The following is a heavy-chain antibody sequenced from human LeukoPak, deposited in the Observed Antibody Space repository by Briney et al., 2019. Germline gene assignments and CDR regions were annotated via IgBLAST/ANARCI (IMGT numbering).Heavy chain of an antibody. V-gene: IGHV3-64*01. J-gene: IGHJ3*02. CDR1: GFTFSSYA. Sequence: GGSLRLSCAASGFTFSSYAMHWVRQAPGKGLEYVSAISSNGGSTYYANSVKGRFTISRDNSKNTLYLQMGSLRAEDMAVYYCARDQGWELLNGAFDIWGQGTMVTVSS. CDR3: ARDQGWELLNGAFDI. CDR2: ISSNGGST. D-gene: IGHD1-26*01.